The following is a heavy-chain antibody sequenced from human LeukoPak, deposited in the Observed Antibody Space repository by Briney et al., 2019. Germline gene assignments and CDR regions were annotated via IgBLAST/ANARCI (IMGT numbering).Heavy chain of an antibody. CDR1: GFTFSSYG. J-gene: IGHJ6*03. CDR3: AKDLDQYYYYYYMDV. Sequence: GGSLRLSCAASGFTFSSYGMSWVRQAPGKGLEWVSAISGSGGSTYYADSVKGRFTISRDNSKNTLYLQVNSLRAEDTAVYYCAKDLDQYYYYYYMDVWGKGTTVTISS. V-gene: IGHV3-23*01. CDR2: ISGSGGST.